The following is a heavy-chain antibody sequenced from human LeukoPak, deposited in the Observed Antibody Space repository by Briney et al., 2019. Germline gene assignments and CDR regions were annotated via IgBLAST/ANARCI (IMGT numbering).Heavy chain of an antibody. V-gene: IGHV3-30*02. CDR1: AFTFSSYG. CDR3: AKAMGIAVAGFDY. Sequence: GGFLRLSCAASAFTFSSYGMHWVRQAPGKGLEWVAFIQYDGSNKYYADSVKGRFTASRDNSKNTLYLQMNSLRAEDTAVYYCAKAMGIAVAGFDYWGQGTLVTVSS. CDR2: IQYDGSNK. J-gene: IGHJ4*02. D-gene: IGHD6-19*01.